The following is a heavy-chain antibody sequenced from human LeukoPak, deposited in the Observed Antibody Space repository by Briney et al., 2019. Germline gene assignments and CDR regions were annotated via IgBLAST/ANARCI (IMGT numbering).Heavy chain of an antibody. CDR3: ARRDWYFDL. CDR2: IHYSGST. J-gene: IGHJ2*01. V-gene: IGHV4-39*01. CDR1: GGSISSSSYY. Sequence: PSETLSLTCTVSGGSISSSSYYWGWIRQPPGKGLEWIGSIHYSGSTYYNPSLKSRVTISVDTSKNQFSLKLSSVTAADTAVYYCARRDWYFDLWGSGTLVTVSS.